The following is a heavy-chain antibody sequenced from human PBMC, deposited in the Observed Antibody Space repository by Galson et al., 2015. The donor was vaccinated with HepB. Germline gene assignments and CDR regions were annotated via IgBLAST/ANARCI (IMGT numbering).Heavy chain of an antibody. CDR3: ARDRTNSHYVDY. V-gene: IGHV3-33*01. CDR2: IWYDASNQ. D-gene: IGHD3-10*02. Sequence: SLRLSCAASGLTFSTSGMHWVRQAPGKGLEWVAVIWYDASNQHYADSVKGRFTISRDNSKNTLYLQMNSLRAEDTAIYYCARDRTNSHYVDYWGQGTLVTVSS. J-gene: IGHJ4*02. CDR1: GLTFSTSG.